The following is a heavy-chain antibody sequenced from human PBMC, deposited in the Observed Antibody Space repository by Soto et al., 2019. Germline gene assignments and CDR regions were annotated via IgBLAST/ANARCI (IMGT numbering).Heavy chain of an antibody. V-gene: IGHV4-39*01. J-gene: IGHJ4*02. CDR1: GDSITSNSYF. CDR2: IYYSGST. D-gene: IGHD3-9*01. Sequence: QLQLQESGPGLVKPSETLSLTCTVSGDSITSNSYFWAWIRQPPGKGLEWIGSIYYSGSTYHNPSLKRRVTISVDSSNNQFSLKLTSVTAADTAVYYCARHFSVDHFDYWGQGALVTVSS. CDR3: ARHFSVDHFDY.